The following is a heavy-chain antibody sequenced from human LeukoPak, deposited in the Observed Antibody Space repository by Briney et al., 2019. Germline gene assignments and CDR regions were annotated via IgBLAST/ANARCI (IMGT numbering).Heavy chain of an antibody. D-gene: IGHD4-17*01. V-gene: IGHV4-34*01. CDR1: GGSFSGYY. CDR2: INHSGST. Sequence: SSETLSLTCAVYGGSFSGYYWSWIRQPPGKGLEWIGEINHSGSTNYNPSLKSRVTISVDASKNQFSLKLSSVTAADTAVYYCARAPSDYGDYVKVYNWFDPWGQGTLVTVSS. J-gene: IGHJ5*02. CDR3: ARAPSDYGDYVKVYNWFDP.